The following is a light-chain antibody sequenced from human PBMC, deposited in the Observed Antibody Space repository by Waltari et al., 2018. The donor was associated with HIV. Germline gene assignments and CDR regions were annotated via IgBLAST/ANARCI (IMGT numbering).Light chain of an antibody. CDR2: AAN. Sequence: QSVLTQPPSVSGAPGQRVTISCTGSSNIGAGYDVQWYQQLPGTAPNLLIYAANNGPSGGPDRFPCSKSGASASLAIAGLQAEDEADYYCQSYDNSVSDSVVFGGGTKVTVL. V-gene: IGLV1-40*01. CDR3: QSYDNSVSDSVV. CDR1: SSNIGAGYD. J-gene: IGLJ3*02.